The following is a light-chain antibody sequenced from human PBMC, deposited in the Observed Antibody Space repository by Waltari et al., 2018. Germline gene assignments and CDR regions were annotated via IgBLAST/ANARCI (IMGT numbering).Light chain of an antibody. CDR3: QQSYSSPFT. CDR2: SAP. CDR1: QSISSY. J-gene: IGKJ3*01. Sequence: DIQLTQSPSSLSASVGDRVTITCRASQSISSYLNWYQQKPGKAPKFLIYSAPSLQSGVPSRFSGSRSGTDFTLTISRLQPEDFAIYYCQQSYSSPFTFGPGTKVDIK. V-gene: IGKV1-39*01.